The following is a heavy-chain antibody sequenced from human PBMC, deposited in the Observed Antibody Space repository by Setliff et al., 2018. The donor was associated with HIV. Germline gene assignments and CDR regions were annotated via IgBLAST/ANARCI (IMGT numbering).Heavy chain of an antibody. CDR3: ARAPFYYGSGSYQTFDY. J-gene: IGHJ4*02. D-gene: IGHD3-10*01. Sequence: SETLSLTCIVTGDSIISGSYYWAWIRQPPGKGLEWIGTIYNGGASHYNPSLKSRVTISVDTSKNQFSLKLSSVTAADTAVYYCARAPFYYGSGSYQTFDYWGQGTLVTV. V-gene: IGHV4-39*07. CDR2: IYNGGAS. CDR1: GDSIISGSYY.